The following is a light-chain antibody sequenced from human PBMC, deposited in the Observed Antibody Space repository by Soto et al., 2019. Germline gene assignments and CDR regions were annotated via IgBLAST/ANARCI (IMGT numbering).Light chain of an antibody. CDR3: KQYSNWPAWT. J-gene: IGKJ1*01. Sequence: EIVMTQSPATLSVSPGERATLSCRASQSVSSNLAWYQQKPGQAPRLLIYCASTRASGIPAMLSGSGSGTEFILTISSLQSEDSAVYYCKQYSNWPAWTFGKGTKVVIK. V-gene: IGKV3-15*01. CDR1: QSVSSN. CDR2: CAS.